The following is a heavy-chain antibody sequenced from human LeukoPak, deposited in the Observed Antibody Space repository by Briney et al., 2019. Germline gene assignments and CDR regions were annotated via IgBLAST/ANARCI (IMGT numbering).Heavy chain of an antibody. J-gene: IGHJ4*02. V-gene: IGHV4-34*01. CDR1: GGSFSGYY. D-gene: IGHD6-6*01. Sequence: SETLSLTCAVYGGSFSGYYWSWIRQPPGKGLEWIGEINHSGSTNYNPSLESRVTISVDTSKNQFSLKLSSVTAADTAVYYCARDTRIAARPFDYWGQGTLVTVSS. CDR3: ARDTRIAARPFDY. CDR2: INHSGST.